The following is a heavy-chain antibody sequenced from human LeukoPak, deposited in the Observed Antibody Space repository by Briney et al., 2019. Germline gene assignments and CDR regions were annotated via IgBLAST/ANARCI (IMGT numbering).Heavy chain of an antibody. CDR2: ISSSSSYI. V-gene: IGHV3-21*01. CDR3: ARESGGDLGEAFDI. CDR1: GFTFSSYS. Sequence: GGSLRLSCAASGFTFSSYSMNWVRQAPGKGLEWVSSISSSSSYIYYADSVKGRFTISRDNAKNSLYLQMNSLRAEDTAVYYCARESGGDLGEAFDIWGHGTMVTVSS. D-gene: IGHD1-26*01. J-gene: IGHJ3*02.